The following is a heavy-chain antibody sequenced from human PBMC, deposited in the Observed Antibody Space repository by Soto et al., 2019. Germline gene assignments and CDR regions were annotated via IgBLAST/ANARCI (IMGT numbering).Heavy chain of an antibody. Sequence: PSETLSLTCTVAGGSISSGGYYWSWSRQHPGKGLEWIGYIYYSGSTYYNPSLKSRVTISVDTSKNQFSLKLSSVTAADTAVYYCARGYGSGSYYNSPLGYWGQGTLVTVSS. D-gene: IGHD3-10*01. CDR1: GGSISSGGYY. J-gene: IGHJ4*02. CDR3: ARGYGSGSYYNSPLGY. V-gene: IGHV4-31*03. CDR2: IYYSGST.